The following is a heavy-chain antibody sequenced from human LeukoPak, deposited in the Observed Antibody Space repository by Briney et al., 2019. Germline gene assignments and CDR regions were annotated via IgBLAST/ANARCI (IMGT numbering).Heavy chain of an antibody. V-gene: IGHV3-21*01. Sequence: GGSLRLSCAASGFTFSSYSMNWVRQAPGKGLEWVSSISSSSSYIYYADSVKGRFTISRDNAKNSLYLQMNSLRVEDTAVYYSARDWGRPQKQYSGSSFGYWGQGTLVTVSS. D-gene: IGHD1-26*01. CDR1: GFTFSSYS. J-gene: IGHJ4*02. CDR2: ISSSSSYI. CDR3: ARDWGRPQKQYSGSSFGY.